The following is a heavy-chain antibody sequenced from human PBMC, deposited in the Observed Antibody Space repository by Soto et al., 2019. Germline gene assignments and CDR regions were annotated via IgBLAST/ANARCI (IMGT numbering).Heavy chain of an antibody. CDR3: ARDESSSSWYFQH. V-gene: IGHV3-30-3*01. J-gene: IGHJ1*01. CDR1: GFTFSSYA. Sequence: PGGSLRLSCAASGFTFSSYAMHWVRQAPGKGLEWVAVISYDGSNKYYADSVKGRFTISRDNSKNTLYLQMNSLRAEDTAVYYCARDESSSSWYFQHWGQGTLVTVSS. D-gene: IGHD6-13*01. CDR2: ISYDGSNK.